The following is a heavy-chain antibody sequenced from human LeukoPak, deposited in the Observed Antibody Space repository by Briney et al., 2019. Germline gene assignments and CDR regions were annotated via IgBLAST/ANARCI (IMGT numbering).Heavy chain of an antibody. CDR1: GYTFTDYY. J-gene: IGHJ5*02. V-gene: IGHV1-69-2*01. CDR2: VDSEDGET. CDR3: ARGTIWNWFDP. Sequence: ASVKVSCKVSGYTFTDYYMHWVQQAPGKGLEWMGLVDSEDGETIYAEKFQGRVTITADTSTDTAYMELSSLRSEDTAVYYCARGTIWNWFDPWGQGTLVTVSS. D-gene: IGHD1-1*01.